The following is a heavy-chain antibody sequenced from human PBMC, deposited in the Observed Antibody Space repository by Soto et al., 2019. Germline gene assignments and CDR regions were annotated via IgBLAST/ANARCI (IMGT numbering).Heavy chain of an antibody. J-gene: IGHJ4*02. Sequence: SETLSLTCTVSGGSISSSNYYWGWIRQPPGKGLEWIGSIYYSGSTYYNPSLKSRVTISVDTSKNQFSLKLSSVTAADTAVYYCAREGYSGYDEGPFDYWGQVTLVTVS. V-gene: IGHV4-39*07. D-gene: IGHD5-12*01. CDR3: AREGYSGYDEGPFDY. CDR2: IYYSGST. CDR1: GGSISSSNYY.